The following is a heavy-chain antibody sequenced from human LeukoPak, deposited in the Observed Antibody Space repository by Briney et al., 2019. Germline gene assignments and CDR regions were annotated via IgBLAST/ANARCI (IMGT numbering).Heavy chain of an antibody. V-gene: IGHV4-59*01. CDR3: ARDRGAVAGKYYFHY. D-gene: IGHD6-19*01. Sequence: SETLSLTCTVSGGSISSYYWSWIRQPPGKGLEWIGYIYYSGSTNYNPSLKSRVTISVDTSKNQFSLKLSSVTAADTAVYYCARDRGAVAGKYYFHYWGQGTLVTVSS. CDR1: GGSISSYY. J-gene: IGHJ4*02. CDR2: IYYSGST.